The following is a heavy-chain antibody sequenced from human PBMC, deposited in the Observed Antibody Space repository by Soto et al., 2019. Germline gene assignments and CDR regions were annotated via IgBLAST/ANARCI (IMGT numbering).Heavy chain of an antibody. J-gene: IGHJ5*02. V-gene: IGHV1-46*01. CDR1: GYTFTNYY. CDR2: INPDGGST. D-gene: IGHD3-10*01. CDR3: ARGVGSGTYYNQYNWFDP. Sequence: GASVKVSCKASGYTFTNYYIHWVRQAPGQGLEWMGIINPDGGSTNHAQKLQGRVTMTTDTSTSTAYMELRSLRSDDTAVYYCARGVGSGTYYNQYNWFDPWGQGTLVTVSS.